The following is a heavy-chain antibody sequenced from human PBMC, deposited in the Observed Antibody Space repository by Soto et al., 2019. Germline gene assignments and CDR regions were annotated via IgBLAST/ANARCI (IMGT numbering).Heavy chain of an antibody. D-gene: IGHD6-6*01. V-gene: IGHV1-69*12. Sequence: QVQLVQSGAEVKKPGSSVKVSCKASGGTISSYAISWVRQAPGQGLEWMGGTIPIFGTANYAQKFHGRVTITASESTSTAYRELSSLRSGDTAVYYCARDGSSPLYYGMDVWGQGTTVTVSS. J-gene: IGHJ6*02. CDR2: TIPIFGTA. CDR3: ARDGSSPLYYGMDV. CDR1: GGTISSYA.